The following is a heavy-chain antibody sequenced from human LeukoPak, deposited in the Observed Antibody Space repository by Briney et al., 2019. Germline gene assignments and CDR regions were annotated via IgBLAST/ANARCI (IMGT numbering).Heavy chain of an antibody. V-gene: IGHV4-39*01. CDR3: ARHQQWLVQDFDS. CDR1: GGSVSSSSYY. Sequence: SETLSLTCTVSGGSVSSSSYYWGWIRQPPGKGLEWIGSTYYSGSTHYNPSLNSRVTISADTSKNQFSLKLSSVTAADTAVYYCARHQQWLVQDFDSWGQGTLVTVSS. D-gene: IGHD6-19*01. J-gene: IGHJ4*02. CDR2: TYYSGST.